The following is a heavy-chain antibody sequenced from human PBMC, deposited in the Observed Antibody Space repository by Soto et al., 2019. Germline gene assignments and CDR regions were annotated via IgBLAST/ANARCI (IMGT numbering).Heavy chain of an antibody. D-gene: IGHD5-12*01. CDR2: TSGGGGGT. CDR3: ARASGIVATIDY. V-gene: IGHV3-23*01. CDR1: GLPFSNYA. Sequence: PGGSLRLSGTVSGLPFSNYAMSWVRQAPGKGLEWVSSTSGGGGGTHYADSMKGRFTISRDNSKNTLHLEMSRLRADDTAVYYCARASGIVATIDYWAQGTLVTVSS. J-gene: IGHJ4*02.